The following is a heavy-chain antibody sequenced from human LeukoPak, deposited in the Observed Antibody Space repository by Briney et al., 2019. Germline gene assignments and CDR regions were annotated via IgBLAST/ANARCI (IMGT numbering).Heavy chain of an antibody. D-gene: IGHD3-9*01. CDR1: GFTFSNYG. CDR3: VRAGALVIREYYFDY. Sequence: PGGSLRLSCAASGFTFSNYGMHWVRQAPGKGLEWVAVIWYDGSNRYYADSVKGRFTISRDNSENTLYLQMNSLRAEDTAVYYCVRAGALVIREYYFDYWGQGTLVTVSS. V-gene: IGHV3-33*01. CDR2: IWYDGSNR. J-gene: IGHJ4*02.